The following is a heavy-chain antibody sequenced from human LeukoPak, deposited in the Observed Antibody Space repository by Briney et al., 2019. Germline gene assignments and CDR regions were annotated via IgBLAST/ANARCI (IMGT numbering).Heavy chain of an antibody. CDR2: INAGNGNT. V-gene: IGHV1-3*01. CDR1: GYTFTSYA. J-gene: IGHJ6*02. D-gene: IGHD4-17*01. Sequence: ASVKVSCKASGYTFTSYAMHWVRQAPGQRLEWMGWINAGNGNTKYSQKFQGRVTITRDTSASTDYMELSSLRSEDTAVYYCARRGTVTTPYYYYYYGMDVWGQGTTVTVSS. CDR3: ARRGTVTTPYYYYYYGMDV.